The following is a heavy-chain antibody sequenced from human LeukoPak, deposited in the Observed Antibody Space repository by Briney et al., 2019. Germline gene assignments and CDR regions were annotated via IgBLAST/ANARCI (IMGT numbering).Heavy chain of an antibody. CDR2: IGGSGGST. CDR1: GFTFSSYG. V-gene: IGHV3-23*01. J-gene: IGHJ4*02. D-gene: IGHD6-13*01. CDR3: AKSFGPVIAAAGTGAD. Sequence: PGGSLRLSCAASGFTFSSYGMSWVRQAPGKGLEWVSAIGGSGGSTYYADSVKGRFTISRDNSKNTLYLQMNSLRAEDTAVYYCAKSFGPVIAAAGTGADWGQGTLVTVSS.